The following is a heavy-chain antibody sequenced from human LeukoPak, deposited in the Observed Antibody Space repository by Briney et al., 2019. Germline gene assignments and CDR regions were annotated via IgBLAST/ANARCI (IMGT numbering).Heavy chain of an antibody. Sequence: PGGSLRLSCAASGFTFSSYAMHWVRQAPGKGLEWVAVISYDGSNKYYADSVKGRFTISRDNSKNTLYLQMNSLRAEDTAVYYCATYYYGSGSYFGYWGQGTLVTVSS. CDR3: ATYYYGSGSYFGY. J-gene: IGHJ4*02. CDR2: ISYDGSNK. V-gene: IGHV3-30*04. D-gene: IGHD3-10*01. CDR1: GFTFSSYA.